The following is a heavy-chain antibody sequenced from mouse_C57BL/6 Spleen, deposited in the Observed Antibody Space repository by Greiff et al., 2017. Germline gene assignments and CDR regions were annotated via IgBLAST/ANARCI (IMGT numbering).Heavy chain of an antibody. J-gene: IGHJ2*01. CDR3: ARESYYGSRGYYFDY. CDR2: ISDGGSYT. Sequence: EVMLVESGGGLVKPGGSLKLSCAASGFTFSSYAMSWVRQTPEKRLEWVATISDGGSYTYYPDNVKGRFTISRDNAKNNLYLQMSHLKSEDTAMYYCARESYYGSRGYYFDYWGQGTTLPVSS. V-gene: IGHV5-4*01. CDR1: GFTFSSYA. D-gene: IGHD1-1*01.